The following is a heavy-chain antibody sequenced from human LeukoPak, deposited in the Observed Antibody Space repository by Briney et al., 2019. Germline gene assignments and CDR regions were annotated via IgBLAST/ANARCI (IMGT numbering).Heavy chain of an antibody. CDR3: ARAGSGYSRGYFDY. Sequence: SETLSLTCTVSGGSISGYYWSWIRQPPGKGLEWIGYIYYSGSTNYNPSLKSRVTISVDTSKNQFSLKLSSVTAADTAVYYCARAGSGYSRGYFDYWGQGTLVTVSS. D-gene: IGHD3-3*01. CDR2: IYYSGST. J-gene: IGHJ4*02. CDR1: GGSISGYY. V-gene: IGHV4-59*01.